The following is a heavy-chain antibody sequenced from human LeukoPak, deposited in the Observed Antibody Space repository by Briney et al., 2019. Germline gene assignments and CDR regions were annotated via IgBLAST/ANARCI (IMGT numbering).Heavy chain of an antibody. CDR3: ARIAVVTQGDAFDL. J-gene: IGHJ3*01. V-gene: IGHV4-59*01. CDR2: IHYSGST. D-gene: IGHD4-23*01. Sequence: SETLSLTCTVSGGSISSYYWSWIRQPPGKGLEWIGYIHYSGSTNYNSSLKSRVTISVDTSKNQFSLKLSSVTAADTAVYYCARIAVVTQGDAFDLWGRGTLVTVSS. CDR1: GGSISSYY.